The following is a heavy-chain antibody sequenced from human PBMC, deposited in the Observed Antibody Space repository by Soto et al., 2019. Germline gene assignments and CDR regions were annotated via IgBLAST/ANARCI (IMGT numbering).Heavy chain of an antibody. CDR3: ARGGLPFQDDYGDYDDYYYYMDV. V-gene: IGHV1-3*01. J-gene: IGHJ6*03. Sequence: GASVKVSCKASGYTFTSYAMHWVRQAPGQRLEWMGWINAGNGNTKYSQKFQGRVTITRDTSASTAYMELSSLRSEDTAVYYCARGGLPFQDDYGDYDDYYYYMDVWGKGTTVTVSS. CDR2: INAGNGNT. CDR1: GYTFTSYA. D-gene: IGHD4-17*01.